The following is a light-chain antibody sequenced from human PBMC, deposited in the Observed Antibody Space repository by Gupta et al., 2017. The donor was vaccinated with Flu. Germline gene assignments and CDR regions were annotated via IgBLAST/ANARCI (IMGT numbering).Light chain of an antibody. V-gene: IGLV3-1*01. CDR3: QAWVNTTLLI. CDR1: KLGNKY. Sequence: PGQTATITCSGDKLGNKYVSWYQQRPGQSPRVVIYQDSRRPSGIPERFSGSNSGSTATLTISGTQAMDEADYYCQAWVNTTLLIFGGGTKLTVL. J-gene: IGLJ2*01. CDR2: QDS.